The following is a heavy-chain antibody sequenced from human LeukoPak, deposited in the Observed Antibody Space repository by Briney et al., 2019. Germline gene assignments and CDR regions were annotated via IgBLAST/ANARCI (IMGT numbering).Heavy chain of an antibody. D-gene: IGHD3-22*01. Sequence: GGSLRLSCTASGFTFSSLAMHWFRQAPGKGLDWVSVISGSGDATYYADSVRGRFTVSRDNSKNTLYLQMSSLRAEDTALYFCARVLSIGFHYDYWGPGTLVTVSS. J-gene: IGHJ4*02. CDR3: ARVLSIGFHYDY. CDR2: ISGSGDAT. CDR1: GFTFSSLA. V-gene: IGHV3-23*01.